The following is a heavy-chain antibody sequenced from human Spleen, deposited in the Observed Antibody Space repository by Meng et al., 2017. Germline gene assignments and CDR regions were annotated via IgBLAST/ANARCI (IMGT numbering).Heavy chain of an antibody. J-gene: IGHJ4*02. D-gene: IGHD6-13*01. CDR1: GFALTIRGRG. CDR3: AHIGFIAAVCYFDY. V-gene: IGHV2-5*02. CDR2: IYGDDDN. Sequence: QTPWKGSGHPLLIPTPTLTLNFSLPGFALTIRGRGGGWIRQAPGKALDWIALIYGDDDNRYSPSLKSRLTITKDTSKNHVVITLTNVDPADTATYYCAHIGFIAAVCYFDYWGQGTLVTVSS.